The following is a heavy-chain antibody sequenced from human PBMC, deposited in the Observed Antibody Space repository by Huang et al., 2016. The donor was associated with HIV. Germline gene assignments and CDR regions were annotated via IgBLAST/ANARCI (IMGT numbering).Heavy chain of an antibody. CDR3: ATDPDRNYGTDWDEGYY. Sequence: EVQLLESGGGLVEPGRSLRLSCVASGFSFSTYAMSWVRQVQGEGLEWVSSITGRGSTTYYADSGKGRFTISRDNSKNTLYLQIHSLTAEDTAMYYCATDPDRNYGTDWDEGYYWGQGTLVTVSS. J-gene: IGHJ4*02. CDR2: ITGRGSTT. D-gene: IGHD2-21*01. V-gene: IGHV3-23*01. CDR1: GFSFSTYA.